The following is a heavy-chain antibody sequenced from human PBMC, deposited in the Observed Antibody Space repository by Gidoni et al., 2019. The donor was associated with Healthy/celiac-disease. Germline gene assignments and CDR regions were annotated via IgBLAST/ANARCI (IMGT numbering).Heavy chain of an antibody. CDR1: GSTFSSYS. Sequence: DVQLVESGGGLVQPGGSLRLSCAASGSTFSSYSMNWVRQAPGKGLEWVSYISSSSSTIYYADSVKGRFTISRDNAKNSLYLQMNSLRDEDTAVYYCARDFASGSYYLFDYWGQGTLVTVSS. V-gene: IGHV3-48*02. D-gene: IGHD1-26*01. CDR3: ARDFASGSYYLFDY. CDR2: ISSSSSTI. J-gene: IGHJ4*02.